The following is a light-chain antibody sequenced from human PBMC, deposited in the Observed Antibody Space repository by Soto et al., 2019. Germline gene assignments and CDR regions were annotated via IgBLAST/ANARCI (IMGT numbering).Light chain of an antibody. CDR2: GAS. CDR1: QSVDSTY. V-gene: IGKV3-20*01. J-gene: IGKJ1*01. CDR3: QQYGNSPRT. Sequence: EVVLTQSPGTLSLSPGERATLSCRASQSVDSTYLAWYQQKPGQAPRLLIYGASRRATGIPDRFSGGGSGTDFTLAISRLEPEDFAEYYCQQYGNSPRTFGQGTKVEIK.